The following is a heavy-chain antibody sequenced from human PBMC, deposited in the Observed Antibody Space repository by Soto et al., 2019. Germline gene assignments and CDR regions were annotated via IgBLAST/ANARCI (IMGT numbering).Heavy chain of an antibody. CDR1: GFTFSSYA. D-gene: IGHD1-26*01. Sequence: GVSLRLSCAASGFTFSSYAMSCVRQAPGKGLEWVSAISGSGGSTYYADSVKGRFTISRDNSKNTLYLQMKSLRAEDTAVYYCAKSGSGSYYLRTCFSFEYWGEGTLVTVSS. CDR2: ISGSGGST. CDR3: AKSGSGSYYLRTCFSFEY. J-gene: IGHJ4*02. V-gene: IGHV3-23*01.